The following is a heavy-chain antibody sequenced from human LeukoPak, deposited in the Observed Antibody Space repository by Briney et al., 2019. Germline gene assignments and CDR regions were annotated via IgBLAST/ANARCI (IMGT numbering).Heavy chain of an antibody. V-gene: IGHV3-7*01. D-gene: IGHD3-10*01. Sequence: GSLRLSCAASGFTFSSYWMSWVRQAPGKGLEWVANIKQDGSEKYYVDSVKGRFTISRDNAKNSLYLQMNSLRAEDTAVYYCARASYYYGSGSCDYWGQGTLVTVSS. CDR2: IKQDGSEK. J-gene: IGHJ4*02. CDR1: GFTFSSYW. CDR3: ARASYYYGSGSCDY.